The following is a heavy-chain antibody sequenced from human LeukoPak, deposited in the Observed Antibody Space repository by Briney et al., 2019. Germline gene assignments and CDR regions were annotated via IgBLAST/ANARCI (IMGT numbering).Heavy chain of an antibody. CDR1: GFNVSSNY. CDR3: ARDLRKQGFWS. V-gene: IGHV3-66*01. CDR2: IYSGGST. Sequence: GGSLRLSCVASGFNVSSNYMNWVRQAPGKGLEWVSIIYSGGSTDYAGSVKGRFTISRDKSKNTLYLQLSSLRAEDAAIYYCARDLRKQGFWSWGQGTLVTVSS. J-gene: IGHJ4*02. D-gene: IGHD3-3*01.